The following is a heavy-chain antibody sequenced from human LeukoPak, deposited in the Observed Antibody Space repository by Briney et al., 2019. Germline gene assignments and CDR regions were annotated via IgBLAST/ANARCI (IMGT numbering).Heavy chain of an antibody. CDR1: GFTFSSYV. Sequence: GRSLRLSCAASGFTFSSYVMHWVRQAPGKGLEWVAVISYDGTNKYYADSVKGRFTISRDNSKNTLYLQMNSLRPDDTAVYYCAKGAFEWLVVPSYPGYWGQGTLVTVSS. J-gene: IGHJ4*02. V-gene: IGHV3-30*18. CDR2: ISYDGTNK. CDR3: AKGAFEWLVVPSYPGY. D-gene: IGHD6-19*01.